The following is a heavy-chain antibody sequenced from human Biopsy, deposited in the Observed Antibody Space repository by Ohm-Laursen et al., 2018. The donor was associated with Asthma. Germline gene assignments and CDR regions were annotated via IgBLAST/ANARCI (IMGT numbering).Heavy chain of an antibody. CDR1: GFTFSSYS. CDR3: ARDYGGNSGYYCGMDG. V-gene: IGHV3-48*02. D-gene: IGHD4-23*01. CDR2: ISSSSSTI. Sequence: SLRLSCTASGFTFSSYSMNWVRQAPGKGLEWVSYISSSSSTIYYADSVKGRFTISRDNAKNSLYLQMNSLRDEDTAVYYCARDYGGNSGYYCGMDGWGQGTTVTVSS. J-gene: IGHJ6*02.